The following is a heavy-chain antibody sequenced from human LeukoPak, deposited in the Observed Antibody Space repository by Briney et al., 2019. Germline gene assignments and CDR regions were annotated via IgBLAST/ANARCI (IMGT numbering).Heavy chain of an antibody. CDR2: INHGGST. Sequence: SETLSLTCTVYGGSFSDSYWSWIRQPPGKGLEWIGEINHGGSTKFNPSLKSRVTISLDTSRNQFSLKVNSVTAADTAVYYCARVSYSSSWYRSYYFDYWGQGTLVTVSS. J-gene: IGHJ4*02. D-gene: IGHD6-13*01. CDR3: ARVSYSSSWYRSYYFDY. CDR1: GGSFSDSY. V-gene: IGHV4-34*01.